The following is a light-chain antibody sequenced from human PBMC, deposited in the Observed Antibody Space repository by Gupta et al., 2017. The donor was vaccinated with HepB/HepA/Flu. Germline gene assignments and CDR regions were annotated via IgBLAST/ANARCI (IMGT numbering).Light chain of an antibody. Sequence: QSALTQPAPVSGSPGQSITISCTGTSSYVGVYNLVSWYPRHPGKAPQLMIYEVSKWPAGVSDRFSGSKSGNTASLTIAGLQAEDEADYYSCANAVSSTYFFGTGTKCTVL. CDR2: EVS. CDR3: CANAVSSTYF. CDR1: SSYVGVYNL. J-gene: IGLJ1*01. V-gene: IGLV2-23*02.